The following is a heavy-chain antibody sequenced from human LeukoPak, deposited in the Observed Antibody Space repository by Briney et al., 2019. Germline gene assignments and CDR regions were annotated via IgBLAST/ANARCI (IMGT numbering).Heavy chain of an antibody. D-gene: IGHD3-10*01. Sequence: PSETLSLTCTVSGGSISSYYWSWIRQPPGKGLEWIGSIYHSGSTYYNPSLKSRVTISVDTSKNQFSLKLSSVTAADTAVYYCAREDGSGSYGVDYWGQGTLVTVSS. CDR1: GGSISSYY. CDR3: AREDGSGSYGVDY. V-gene: IGHV4-38-2*02. CDR2: IYHSGST. J-gene: IGHJ4*02.